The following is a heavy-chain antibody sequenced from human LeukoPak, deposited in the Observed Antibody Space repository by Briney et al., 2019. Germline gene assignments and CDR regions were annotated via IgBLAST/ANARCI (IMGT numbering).Heavy chain of an antibody. Sequence: QPGGSLRLSCAASGFTFSSYWMSRVRQAPGKGLEWVANIKQDGSEKYYVDSVKGRFTISRDNAKNSLYLQMNSLRAEDTAVYYCARGTIAAAGYYYFDYWGQGTQVTVSS. J-gene: IGHJ4*02. V-gene: IGHV3-7*04. D-gene: IGHD6-13*01. CDR2: IKQDGSEK. CDR1: GFTFSSYW. CDR3: ARGTIAAAGYYYFDY.